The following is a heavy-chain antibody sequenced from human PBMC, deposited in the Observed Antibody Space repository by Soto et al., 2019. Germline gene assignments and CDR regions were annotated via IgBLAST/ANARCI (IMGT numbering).Heavy chain of an antibody. D-gene: IGHD6-19*01. CDR1: GFPFSNYG. J-gene: IGHJ4*02. CDR3: ARDRDPGQWLTTNYFDY. CDR2: IWYQGSDK. Sequence: QVQLVESGGGVVQPGGSLRLSCAASGFPFSNYGMHWVRQAPGKGLEWVAVIWYQGSDKYYADSVKGRFTISRDNSKNTLYLQMNSLRAEDTAVYYCARDRDPGQWLTTNYFDYWGQGTLVTVSS. V-gene: IGHV3-33*01.